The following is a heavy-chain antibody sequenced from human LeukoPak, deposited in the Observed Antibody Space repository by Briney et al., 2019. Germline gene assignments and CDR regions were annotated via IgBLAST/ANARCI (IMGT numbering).Heavy chain of an antibody. CDR3: ARGYCSSTSCYGDFDF. D-gene: IGHD2-2*01. Sequence: GESLKISCKVSGYNFTNYWIGWVRQMPGKGLDWMGIFYPGDSDTRYSPSFQGQVTISADKSINTAYLQWSSLKASDTAIYYCARGYCSSTSCYGDFDFWGQGTLVTVSS. CDR1: GYNFTNYW. V-gene: IGHV5-51*01. J-gene: IGHJ4*02. CDR2: FYPGDSDT.